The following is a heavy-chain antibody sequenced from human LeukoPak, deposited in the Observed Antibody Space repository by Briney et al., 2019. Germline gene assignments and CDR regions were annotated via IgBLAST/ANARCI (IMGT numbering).Heavy chain of an antibody. V-gene: IGHV3-30*01. CDR1: GFTFRSYA. Sequence: GRSLRLSCAASGFTFRSYAMHWVRQAPGKGIDWVAVITDDGSYKDYVGSVKGRFTISRDNSKNTLYLQMNSLRAEDAAVYYCARPGRDGYDYYHYYYMDVWGKGGTVTVSS. CDR2: ITDDGSYK. CDR3: ARPGRDGYDYYHYYYMDV. J-gene: IGHJ6*03. D-gene: IGHD5-24*01.